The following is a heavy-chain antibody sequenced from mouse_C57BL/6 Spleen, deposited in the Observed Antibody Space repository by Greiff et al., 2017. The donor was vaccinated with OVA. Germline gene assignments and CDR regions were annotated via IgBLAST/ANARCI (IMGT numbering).Heavy chain of an antibody. CDR1: GFNIKDYY. Sequence: EVKLMESGAELVKPGASVKLSCTASGFNIKDYYMHWVKQRTEQGLEWIGRIDPEDGETKYAPKFQGKATITADTSSNTAYLQLSSLTSEDTAVYYWASKTDYYGSSDAMDYWGQGTSVTVSS. D-gene: IGHD1-1*01. CDR2: IDPEDGET. V-gene: IGHV14-2*01. CDR3: ASKTDYYGSSDAMDY. J-gene: IGHJ4*01.